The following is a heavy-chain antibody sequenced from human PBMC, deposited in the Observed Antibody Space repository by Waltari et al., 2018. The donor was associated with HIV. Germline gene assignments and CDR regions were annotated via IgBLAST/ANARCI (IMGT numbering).Heavy chain of an antibody. V-gene: IGHV3-74*01. CDR3: ARGQYYSMDV. CDR2: INREGGNT. CDR1: GFTFSSSW. J-gene: IGHJ6*02. D-gene: IGHD3-10*01. Sequence: EVQLVESGGGLVQPGGSLRLTCAASGFTFSSSWMHWVRQAPGKGLVWVSGINREGGNTRYADSVKGRFTISRDNAKNTLYLQINSLRVEDTAVYYCARGQYYSMDVWGQGTTVTVSS.